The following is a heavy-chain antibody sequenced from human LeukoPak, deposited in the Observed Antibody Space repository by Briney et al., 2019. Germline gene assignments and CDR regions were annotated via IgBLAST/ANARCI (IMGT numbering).Heavy chain of an antibody. CDR1: GYSISSGYY. CDR2: IYHSGST. V-gene: IGHV4-38-2*01. Sequence: SETLSLTCAVSGYSISSGYYWGWIRQPPGKGLEWIGSIYHSGSTYYNPSLKSRVTISVDTSKNQFSLKLSSVTAADTAVHYCARHEAIWDDFDIWGQGTMVTVSS. J-gene: IGHJ3*02. CDR3: ARHEAIWDDFDI.